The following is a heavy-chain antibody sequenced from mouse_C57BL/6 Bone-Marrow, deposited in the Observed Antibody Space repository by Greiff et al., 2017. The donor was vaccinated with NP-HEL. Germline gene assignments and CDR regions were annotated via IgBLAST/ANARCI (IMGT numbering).Heavy chain of an antibody. CDR1: GFTFSDYY. Sequence: EVKLMESGGGLVQPGSSMKLSCTASGFTFSDYYMAWVRQVPEKGLEWVANINYDGSSTYYLDSLKSRFIISRDNAKNILYLQMSSLKSEDTATYYCARLYDYDAYFDYWGQGTTLTVSS. V-gene: IGHV5-16*01. CDR3: ARLYDYDAYFDY. D-gene: IGHD2-4*01. J-gene: IGHJ2*01. CDR2: INYDGSST.